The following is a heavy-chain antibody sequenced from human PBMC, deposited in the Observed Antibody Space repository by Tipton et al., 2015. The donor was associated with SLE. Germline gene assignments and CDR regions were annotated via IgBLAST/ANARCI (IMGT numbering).Heavy chain of an antibody. J-gene: IGHJ3*02. CDR2: ITSSGYT. V-gene: IGHV4-59*11. D-gene: IGHD2-21*02. CDR1: GGSMSGHY. CDR3: ARGKADCRDDCYDAFDI. Sequence: GLVKPSKTLSLTCTVSGGSMSGHYWTWIRQPPGKGLEWIGFITSSGYTNYNPSLQSRVTISIDTSKNQCSLKLSSMSAADTAVYYCARGKADCRDDCYDAFDIWGQGAMVTVSS.